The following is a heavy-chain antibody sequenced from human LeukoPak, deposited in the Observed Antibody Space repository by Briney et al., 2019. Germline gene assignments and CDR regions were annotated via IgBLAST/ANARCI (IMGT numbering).Heavy chain of an antibody. J-gene: IGHJ4*02. Sequence: SETLSLTCIVSGGSISSYYWSWIRQPPGKGLEFIGYIYYSGTTNYNPSLKSRVTISVDTSKNQFSLKLSSVTAADTAVYYCARGVWSYHFDYWGQGTLVTVSS. D-gene: IGHD1-26*01. CDR2: IYYSGTT. CDR3: ARGVWSYHFDY. CDR1: GGSISSYY. V-gene: IGHV4-59*08.